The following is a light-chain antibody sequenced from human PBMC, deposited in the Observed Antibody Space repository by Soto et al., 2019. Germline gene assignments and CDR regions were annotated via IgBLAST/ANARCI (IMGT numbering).Light chain of an antibody. J-gene: IGLJ1*01. Sequence: ALTQPPSASGSPGQSVAISCTGTSSDVGGYNYVSWYQQHPGKAPKLMIYEVNKRPSGVPDRFSGSKSGNTASLTVSGLQAEDEADCYCSSYAGSSNVFGTGTKVT. CDR3: SSYAGSSNV. CDR1: SSDVGGYNY. V-gene: IGLV2-8*01. CDR2: EVN.